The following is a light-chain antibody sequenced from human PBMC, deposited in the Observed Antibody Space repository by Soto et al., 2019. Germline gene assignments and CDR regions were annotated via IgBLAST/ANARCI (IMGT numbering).Light chain of an antibody. CDR3: QQRSNWPRHT. CDR1: QSVSSY. Sequence: VEMSQVAVTVYINPGERATLCCRASQSVSSYLASSQQKPGQAPSLLLFDASTRATGIPARFSGSGSGTDFTLTISSLVPQDFAVYYCQQRSNWPRHTFGQGTRLEIK. CDR2: DAS. V-gene: IGKV3-11*01. J-gene: IGKJ5*01.